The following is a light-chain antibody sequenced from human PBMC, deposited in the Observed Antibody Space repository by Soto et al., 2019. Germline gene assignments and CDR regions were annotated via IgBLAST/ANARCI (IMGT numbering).Light chain of an antibody. CDR2: DVS. CDR3: CSYPTSNTRQIV. Sequence: QSVLTQPASVSGSPGQSITISCTGTSSDVGGYNYVSWYQHHPGKAPKLMIYDVSNRPSGVSNRFSGSKSGNTASLTISGLQPEDEADYYCCSYPTSNTRQIVFGTGTNVTVL. J-gene: IGLJ1*01. CDR1: SSDVGGYNY. V-gene: IGLV2-14*03.